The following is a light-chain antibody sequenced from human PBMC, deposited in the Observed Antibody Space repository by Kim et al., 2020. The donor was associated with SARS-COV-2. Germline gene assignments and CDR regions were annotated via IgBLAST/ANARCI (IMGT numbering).Light chain of an antibody. Sequence: VSPGESATLSCRASQSVSTNLAWYQQKPGQAPRLLISGASTRATGIPARFSGSGSGTEFALAISSLQSEDFAVYYCQHYNNWPLTFGGGTKVDIK. CDR3: QHYNNWPLT. J-gene: IGKJ4*01. V-gene: IGKV3-15*01. CDR2: GAS. CDR1: QSVSTN.